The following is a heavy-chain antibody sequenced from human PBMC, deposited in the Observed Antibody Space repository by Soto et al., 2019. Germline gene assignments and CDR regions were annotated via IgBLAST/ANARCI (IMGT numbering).Heavy chain of an antibody. J-gene: IGHJ4*02. Sequence: GGSLRLSCAASGLTFSSYSMNWVRQAPGKGLEWVSSISSSSSYIYYADSVKGRFTISRDNAKNSLYLQMNSLRAEDTAVYYCARVSRAYYDSSGYPYWGQGTLVTVSS. D-gene: IGHD3-22*01. CDR2: ISSSSSYI. V-gene: IGHV3-21*01. CDR1: GLTFSSYS. CDR3: ARVSRAYYDSSGYPY.